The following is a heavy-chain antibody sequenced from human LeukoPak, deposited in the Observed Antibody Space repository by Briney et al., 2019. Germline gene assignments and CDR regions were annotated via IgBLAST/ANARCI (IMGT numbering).Heavy chain of an antibody. D-gene: IGHD6-6*01. V-gene: IGHV4-59*01. J-gene: IGHJ1*01. CDR1: GGSISTYY. Sequence: SETLSLTCTVSGGSISTYYWNWIRQPPGKGLEWIGHIYHSGSTNCNPSLQSRVTISVDTSKNQFSLNLNSVTAADTAVYYCARGGAARLHFQNWGQGTLVTVSS. CDR2: IYHSGST. CDR3: ARGGAARLHFQN.